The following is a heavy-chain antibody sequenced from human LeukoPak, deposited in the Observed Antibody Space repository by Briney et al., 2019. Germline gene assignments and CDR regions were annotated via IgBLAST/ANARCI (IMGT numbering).Heavy chain of an antibody. CDR3: AKEGGAAAQIDY. CDR2: ITGSGGST. D-gene: IGHD6-13*01. J-gene: IGHJ4*02. CDR1: GFTFSTYA. V-gene: IGHV3-23*01. Sequence: GGSLRLSCAASGFTFSTYAMSWVRQAPGKGLAWVSAITGSGGSTYYADSVMGRFTISRDNSKNTLYLQMNSLRAEDTAVYYCAKEGGAAAQIDYWGQGTLVTVSS.